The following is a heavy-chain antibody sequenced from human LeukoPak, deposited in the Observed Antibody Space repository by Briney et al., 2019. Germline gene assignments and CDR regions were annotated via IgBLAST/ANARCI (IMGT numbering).Heavy chain of an antibody. CDR3: ASIPGSSTSWNHFDN. CDR1: GGSVSSSNHH. Sequence: TTSETLSLTCSVSGGSVSSSNHHWAWIRQSPGMGLEWVGTFFSTGRTSQNPDPSLKGRVTLSVDTSRNQFSLQLRSLTAADTAIFYCASIPGSSTSWNHFDNWGQGTLVTVSS. D-gene: IGHD1-1*01. V-gene: IGHV4-39*01. CDR2: FFSTGRT. J-gene: IGHJ4*02.